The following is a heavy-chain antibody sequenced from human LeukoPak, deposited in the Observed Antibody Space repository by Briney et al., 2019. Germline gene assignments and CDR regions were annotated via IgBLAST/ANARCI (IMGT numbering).Heavy chain of an antibody. CDR1: GFTVSSNY. CDR3: AGAGYSSGWYLPDY. CDR2: IYSGGST. D-gene: IGHD6-19*01. J-gene: IGHJ4*02. Sequence: GGSLRLSCAASGFTVSSNYMSWVRQAPGKGLEWVSVIYSGGSTYYADSVKGRFTISRDNSKNTLYLQMNSLRAEDTAVYYCAGAGYSSGWYLPDYWGQGTLVTVSS. V-gene: IGHV3-53*01.